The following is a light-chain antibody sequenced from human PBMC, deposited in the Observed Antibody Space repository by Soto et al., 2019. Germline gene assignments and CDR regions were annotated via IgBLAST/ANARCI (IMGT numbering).Light chain of an antibody. J-gene: IGKJ2*01. Sequence: EIVMTQSPATLSVSPGESATLSCRASQRISTNLAWYQQKGGQPPRLLIYGASTRATGITQRFSGSGSGTDFTLTISSLQSEDFAVYYCQQYNNWPPAYTFGQGTRVE. CDR2: GAS. CDR1: QRISTN. V-gene: IGKV3-15*01. CDR3: QQYNNWPPAYT.